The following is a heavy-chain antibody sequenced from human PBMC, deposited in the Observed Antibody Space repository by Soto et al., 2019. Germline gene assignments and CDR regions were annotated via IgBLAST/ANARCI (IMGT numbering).Heavy chain of an antibody. CDR2: VHYSGRT. CDR1: DGSSSTSGYS. Sequence: PSETLSLTCTVSDGSSSTSGYSWGWIRQPPGKGLEWIGRVHYSGRTSYSPSLRSRVTISVDTPKSQFSLKLSSVTAADTAVYYCARRLSYGVAGAGTLFEFWGQGTLVTSPQ. CDR3: ARRLSYGVAGAGTLFEF. D-gene: IGHD6-13*01. V-gene: IGHV4-39*01. J-gene: IGHJ4*02.